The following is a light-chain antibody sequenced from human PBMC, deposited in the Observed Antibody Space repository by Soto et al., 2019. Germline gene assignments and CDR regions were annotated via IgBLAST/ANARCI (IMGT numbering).Light chain of an antibody. Sequence: DIQLTQSPSFLSASVGDRVTITCRASQGITSYLAWYQQKPGKAPKLLIYAASSLQSGVPSRFSGSGSGTDFTLTISSLQPEDFATYYCQQAASFPITFGQGTRLEIK. V-gene: IGKV1-9*01. J-gene: IGKJ5*01. CDR1: QGITSY. CDR2: AAS. CDR3: QQAASFPIT.